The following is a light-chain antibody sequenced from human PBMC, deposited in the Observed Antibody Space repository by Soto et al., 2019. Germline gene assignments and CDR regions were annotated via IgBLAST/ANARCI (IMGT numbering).Light chain of an antibody. J-gene: IGKJ1*01. CDR3: QQSSTIPRT. CDR1: QHIATY. V-gene: IGKV1-39*01. CDR2: AAS. Sequence: DIQMTQSPSALSASVGDRVTISCRSSQHIATYLNWYQHKPGKAPKLLVYAASTLQGGVPSRFSGSGSGTDFRLTISSLQPDDFATYYYQQSSTIPRTFGQGTKVDLK.